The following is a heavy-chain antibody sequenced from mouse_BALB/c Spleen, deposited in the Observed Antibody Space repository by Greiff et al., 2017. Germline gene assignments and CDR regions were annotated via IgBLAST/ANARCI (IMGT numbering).Heavy chain of an antibody. V-gene: IGHV5-6-5*01. Sequence: EVKLVESGGGLVKPGGSLKLSCAASGFTFSSYAMSWVRQTPEKRLEWVASISSGGSTYYPDSVKGRFTISRDNARNILYLQMSSLRSEDTAMYYCARGRFITTATHFDVWGAGTTVTVSS. CDR3: ARGRFITTATHFDV. J-gene: IGHJ1*01. D-gene: IGHD1-2*01. CDR1: GFTFSSYA. CDR2: ISSGGST.